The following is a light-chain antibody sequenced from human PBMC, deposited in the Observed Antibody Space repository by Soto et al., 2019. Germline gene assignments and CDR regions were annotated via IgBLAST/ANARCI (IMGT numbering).Light chain of an antibody. V-gene: IGLV2-14*03. CDR1: SSDVGGYNF. CDR2: DVN. J-gene: IGLJ1*01. Sequence: QSALTQPASVSGSPGQSITISCTGTSSDVGGYNFVSWYQQLPGKVPKLMIFDVNRRPSGVSDRFSGSKSGNTASLTISGLQAEDEGDYYCCSYTSSSTHVFGSGTKVTVL. CDR3: CSYTSSSTHV.